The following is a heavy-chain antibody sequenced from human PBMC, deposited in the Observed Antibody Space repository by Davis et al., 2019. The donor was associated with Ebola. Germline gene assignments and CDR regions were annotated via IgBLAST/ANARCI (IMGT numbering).Heavy chain of an antibody. Sequence: GASLKISCAASGFTSTSFWMSWVRQAPGKGLEWVANIKQDGSEKYYVDSVKGRFTISRDNAKNSLYLQMNSLRAEDTAVYYCARDRVVGYYFDYWGQGTLVTVSS. CDR3: ARDRVVGYYFDY. V-gene: IGHV3-7*01. CDR2: IKQDGSEK. J-gene: IGHJ4*02. D-gene: IGHD2-15*01. CDR1: GFTSTSFW.